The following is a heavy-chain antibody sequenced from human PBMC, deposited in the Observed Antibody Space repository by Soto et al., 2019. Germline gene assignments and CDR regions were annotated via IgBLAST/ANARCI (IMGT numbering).Heavy chain of an antibody. CDR1: GFSVSSSEVG. Sequence: QITLKESGPTLVKPTQTLTLTRTFSGFSVSSSEVGVGWIRQPAGKALEWLALMYWDGDKRYSPFLKGRLTITKDTSKNQVVLTMTNMDPVDTATYYCAHKGGRGAGMDVWGQGTTVTVSS. CDR3: AHKGGRGAGMDV. D-gene: IGHD2-15*01. J-gene: IGHJ6*02. CDR2: MYWDGDK. V-gene: IGHV2-5*02.